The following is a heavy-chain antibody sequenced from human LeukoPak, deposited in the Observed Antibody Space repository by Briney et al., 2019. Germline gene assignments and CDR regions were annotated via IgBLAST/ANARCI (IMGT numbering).Heavy chain of an antibody. D-gene: IGHD6-19*01. CDR3: ARDSGWYSGPYYFDY. J-gene: IGHJ4*02. CDR1: GFTVSSNY. CDR2: IYSGGST. V-gene: IGHV3-66*01. Sequence: TGGSLRLSCAASGFTVSSNYMSWVRQAPGKGLEWVSVIYSGGSTCYADSVKGRFTISRDNSKNTLYLQMNSLRAEDTAVYYCARDSGWYSGPYYFDYWGQGTLVTVSS.